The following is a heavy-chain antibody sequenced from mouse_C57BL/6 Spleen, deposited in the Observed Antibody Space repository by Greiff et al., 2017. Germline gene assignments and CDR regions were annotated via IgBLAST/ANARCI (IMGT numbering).Heavy chain of an antibody. V-gene: IGHV5-4*01. CDR2: ISDGGSYT. Sequence: DVKLVESGGGLVKPGGSLKLSCAASGFTFSSYAMSWVRQTPEKRLEWVATISDGGSYTYYPDNVKGRFTISRDNAKNHLYLQMSHLKSEDTAMYYCARENYYGSTSWFAYWGQGTLVTVSA. CDR3: ARENYYGSTSWFAY. J-gene: IGHJ3*01. CDR1: GFTFSSYA. D-gene: IGHD1-1*01.